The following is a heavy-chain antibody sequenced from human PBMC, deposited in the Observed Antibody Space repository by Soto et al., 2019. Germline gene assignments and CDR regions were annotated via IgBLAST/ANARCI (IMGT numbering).Heavy chain of an antibody. V-gene: IGHV3-48*04. CDR1: GFTFSNAW. CDR2: ISSSGSTI. CDR3: ARARGLYCSGGSCYTNYYYYGMDV. Sequence: EVQLVASGGGLVKPGGSLRLSCAASGFTFSNAWMSWVRQAPGKGLEWVSYISSSGSTIYYADSVKGRFTISRDNAKNSLYLQMNSLRAEDTAVYYCARARGLYCSGGSCYTNYYYYGMDVWGQGTTVTVSS. J-gene: IGHJ6*02. D-gene: IGHD2-15*01.